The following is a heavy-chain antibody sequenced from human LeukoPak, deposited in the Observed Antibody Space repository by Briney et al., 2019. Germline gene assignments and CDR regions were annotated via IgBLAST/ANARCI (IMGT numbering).Heavy chain of an antibody. D-gene: IGHD6-13*01. CDR3: AREKGYLMEVDV. CDR1: GDSIRSDSW. J-gene: IGHJ6*02. CDR2: RYHDGRR. Sequence: SETLSLTCAVSGDSIRSDSWWIWVRQAPGKGLEWIGERYHDGRRTYNPSLKSRVSISLDESENQFSLELTSVTAADTAVYSCAREKGYLMEVDVWGQGTTVTVSS. V-gene: IGHV4-4*02.